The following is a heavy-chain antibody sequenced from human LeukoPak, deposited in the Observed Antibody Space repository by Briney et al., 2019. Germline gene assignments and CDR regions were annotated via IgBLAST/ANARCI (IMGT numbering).Heavy chain of an antibody. CDR1: GGSLRTYY. J-gene: IGHJ3*02. CDR3: ARIYGYAFDI. CDR2: VYSTGST. D-gene: IGHD5-18*01. V-gene: IGHV4-4*07. Sequence: SETLSLNCTVYGGSLRTYYWTWIRQAAGRGLEWIGRVYSTGSTNYNPSLKSRVTMSVDTSKDQFSLHLSSVTAADTAVYYCARIYGYAFDIWGQGKMVIVSA.